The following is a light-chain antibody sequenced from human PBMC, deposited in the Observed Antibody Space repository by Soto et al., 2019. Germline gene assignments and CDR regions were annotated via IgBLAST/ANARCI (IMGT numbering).Light chain of an antibody. CDR2: EVS. J-gene: IGLJ2*01. CDR1: SSDIGGYNF. V-gene: IGLV2-14*01. CDR3: CSYTSSNTLE. Sequence: QSALTQPASVSGSPGQSITISCTGTSSDIGGYNFVSWYQQHPDKAPNLLIYEVSNRPSGVSNRFSGSKSGTTASLTISGLQAEDEADYYCCSYTSSNTLEFGGGTKVNVL.